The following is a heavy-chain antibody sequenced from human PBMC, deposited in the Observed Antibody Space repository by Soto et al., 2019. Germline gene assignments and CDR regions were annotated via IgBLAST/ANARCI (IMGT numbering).Heavy chain of an antibody. CDR3: ARANTMIVVVITDYFDY. J-gene: IGHJ4*02. Sequence: ASVKVSCQTSGYTFTSYYMRWVRQAPGQGLEWMGIINPSGGSTSYAQKFQGRVTMTRDTSTSTVYMELSSLRSEDTAVYYCARANTMIVVVITDYFDYWGQGTLVTVSS. V-gene: IGHV1-46*01. D-gene: IGHD3-22*01. CDR1: GYTFTSYY. CDR2: INPSGGST.